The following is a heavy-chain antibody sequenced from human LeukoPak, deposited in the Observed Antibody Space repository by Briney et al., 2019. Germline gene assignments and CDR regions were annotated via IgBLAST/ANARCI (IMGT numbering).Heavy chain of an antibody. CDR2: ISGYNGNT. D-gene: IGHD3-22*01. Sequence: GASVKVSCKASGYTFTSYGISWVRQAPGQGLEWMGWISGYNGNTKYAQKLQGRVTMTTDTSTTTAYMELSSLRSDDTAVYYCARDRDSSGYYWSGFDYWGQGTLVTVSS. V-gene: IGHV1-18*01. J-gene: IGHJ4*02. CDR3: ARDRDSSGYYWSGFDY. CDR1: GYTFTSYG.